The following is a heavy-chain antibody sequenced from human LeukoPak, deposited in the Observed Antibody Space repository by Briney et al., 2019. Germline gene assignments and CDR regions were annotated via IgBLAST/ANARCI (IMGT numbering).Heavy chain of an antibody. CDR1: GFTFSSYA. D-gene: IGHD2-15*01. V-gene: IGHV3-23*01. Sequence: GGSLRLSCAASGFTFSSYAMSWVRQAPGKGLEWVSAISGSGGSTYYADSVKGRFTISRDNSKNTLYLQMNSLRAEDTAVYYCAKDPRYCSGGSCNAFDIWGQGTMVTVSS. CDR3: AKDPRYCSGGSCNAFDI. CDR2: ISGSGGST. J-gene: IGHJ3*02.